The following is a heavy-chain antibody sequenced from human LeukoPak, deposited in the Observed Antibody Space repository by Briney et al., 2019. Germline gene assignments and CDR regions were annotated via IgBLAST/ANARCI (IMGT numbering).Heavy chain of an antibody. CDR1: GFTFSSYG. CDR2: IRYDGSNK. V-gene: IGHV3-30*02. Sequence: GGSLRLSCAAAGFTFSSYGMNWVRQAPGKGLEWAAFIRYDGSNKYYADSVKGRFTTYRDNTKNTLYLQMNSLRAEDTAVYYCAKDPSFRPGYFDYWGQGTLVTVSS. J-gene: IGHJ4*02. CDR3: AKDPSFRPGYFDY.